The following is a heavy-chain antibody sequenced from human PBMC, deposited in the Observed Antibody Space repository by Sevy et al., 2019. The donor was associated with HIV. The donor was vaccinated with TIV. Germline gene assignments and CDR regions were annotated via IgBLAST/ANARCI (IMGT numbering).Heavy chain of an antibody. Sequence: ASVKVSCKASGYTFTGYYMHWVRQAPGQGLEWMGWINPNSGGTNYAQKFQGRVTMTRDTSISTAYMELGRLRSDDTAVYYCAKVPGIAAAGTCWFDPWGQGTLVTVSS. CDR1: GYTFTGYY. J-gene: IGHJ5*02. CDR2: INPNSGGT. CDR3: AKVPGIAAAGTCWFDP. D-gene: IGHD6-13*01. V-gene: IGHV1-2*02.